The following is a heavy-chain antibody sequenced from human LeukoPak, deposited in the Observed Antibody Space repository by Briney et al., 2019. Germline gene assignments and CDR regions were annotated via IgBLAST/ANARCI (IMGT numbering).Heavy chain of an antibody. D-gene: IGHD1-26*01. J-gene: IGHJ4*02. Sequence: ASVKVSCKASGYTLIDYYIHWVRQAPGQGLEWMGWINPNSGDTNYAQNFQGRVTITRDTSISTAYMELSRLTSDHTAVYFSPRELTPPSYRELYYWGQGTLVTVSS. CDR1: GYTLIDYY. V-gene: IGHV1-2*02. CDR3: PRELTPPSYRELYY. CDR2: INPNSGDT.